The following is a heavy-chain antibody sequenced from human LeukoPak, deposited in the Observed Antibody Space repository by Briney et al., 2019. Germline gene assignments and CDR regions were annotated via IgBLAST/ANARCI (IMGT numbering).Heavy chain of an antibody. CDR2: IYHSGST. V-gene: IGHV4-4*02. CDR3: ARLSRYCSGGSCYSGGYYFDY. CDR1: GGSISSGDW. Sequence: SETLSLTCAVSGGSISSGDWWSWVRQPPGKGLEWIGEIYHSGSTYYNPSLKSRVTISVDTSKNQFSLKLSSVTAADTAVYYCARLSRYCSGGSCYSGGYYFDYLGQGTLVTVSS. J-gene: IGHJ4*02. D-gene: IGHD2-15*01.